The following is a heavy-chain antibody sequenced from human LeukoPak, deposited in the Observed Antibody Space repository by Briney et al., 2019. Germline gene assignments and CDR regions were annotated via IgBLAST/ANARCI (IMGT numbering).Heavy chain of an antibody. V-gene: IGHV3-21*01. J-gene: IGHJ3*02. CDR1: GFTVSSNY. CDR2: ISSSSSYI. CDR3: GRDLGGYGAFDI. Sequence: PGGSLRLSCAASGFTVSSNYMSWVRQAPGKGLEWVSSISSSSSYIYYADSVKGRFTISRDNAKNSLYLQMNSLRAEDTAVYYCGRDLGGYGAFDIWGQGTMVTVSS. D-gene: IGHD3-22*01.